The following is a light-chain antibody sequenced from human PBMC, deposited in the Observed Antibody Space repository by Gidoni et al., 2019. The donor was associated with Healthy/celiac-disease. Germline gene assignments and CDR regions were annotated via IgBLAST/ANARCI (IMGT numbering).Light chain of an antibody. CDR3: QQYGSSVT. J-gene: IGKJ3*01. CDR1: QSVSSSY. V-gene: IGKV3-20*01. Sequence: EIVLTQSPGTLSLSPGERATLSCRASQSVSSSYLAWYQQKPGQAPRLLIYGASSRATGIPDRFSSSGSGKDFTLTISRLEHEDVAVYYCQQYGSSVTFGPGTKVDIK. CDR2: GAS.